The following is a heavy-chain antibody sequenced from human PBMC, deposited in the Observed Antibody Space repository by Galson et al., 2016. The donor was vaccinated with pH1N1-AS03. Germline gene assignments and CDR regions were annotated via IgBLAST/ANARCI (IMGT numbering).Heavy chain of an antibody. Sequence: ETLSLTCTVSHGSVSNHYWTWIRQPPGKGLEWIGYVHSSGSTSYNRSLKSRLIISVDTSKNQLSLKLTSVTAADTAMYYCTREATPCGFDIWGQGTVVTVSS. V-gene: IGHV4-59*02. J-gene: IGHJ3*02. CDR3: TREATPCGFDI. CDR1: HGSVSNHY. D-gene: IGHD2-15*01. CDR2: VHSSGST.